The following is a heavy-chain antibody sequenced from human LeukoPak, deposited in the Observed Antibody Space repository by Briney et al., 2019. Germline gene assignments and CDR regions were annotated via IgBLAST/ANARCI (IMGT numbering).Heavy chain of an antibody. V-gene: IGHV3-23*01. J-gene: IGHJ5*02. CDR2: ISGSGGST. CDR3: ARLSTTRITIFGVAHNWFDP. CDR1: GFTFSSYA. D-gene: IGHD3-3*01. Sequence: GGSLRLSCTTSGFTFSSYAMSWVRQAPGKGLEWVSAISGSGGSTYYADSVKGRFTISRDNAKNSLYLQMNSLRAEDTAVYYCARLSTTRITIFGVAHNWFDPWGQGTLVTVSS.